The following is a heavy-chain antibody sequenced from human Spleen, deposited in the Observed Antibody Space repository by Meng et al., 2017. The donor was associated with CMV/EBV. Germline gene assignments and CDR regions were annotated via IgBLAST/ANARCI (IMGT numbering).Heavy chain of an antibody. CDR2: SRNKANSYTT. CDR3: ATGDSGSYYVY. V-gene: IGHV3-72*01. J-gene: IGHJ4*02. D-gene: IGHD1-26*01. Sequence: LSLTCAASGFTFSDHYMDWVRQAPGKGLEWVGRSRNKANSYTTEYAASVKGRFTISRDDSKNSLYLQMNSLKTEDTAVYYCATGDSGSYYVYWGRGTLVTVSS. CDR1: GFTFSDHY.